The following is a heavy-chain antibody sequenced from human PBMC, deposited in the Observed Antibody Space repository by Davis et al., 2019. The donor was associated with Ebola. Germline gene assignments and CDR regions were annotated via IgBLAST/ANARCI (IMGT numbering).Heavy chain of an antibody. Sequence: GGSLRLSCVASGFTFSDYGMHWVRQAPGKGLEWVAVISYDGTNTYYADSLMGRVTISRDNSKNTLYLQMNSLRAEDTAVYYCATTPQYSSGQNKPFDYWGQGTLVTVSS. CDR1: GFTFSDYG. CDR3: ATTPQYSSGQNKPFDY. V-gene: IGHV3-30*03. J-gene: IGHJ4*02. CDR2: ISYDGTNT. D-gene: IGHD6-19*01.